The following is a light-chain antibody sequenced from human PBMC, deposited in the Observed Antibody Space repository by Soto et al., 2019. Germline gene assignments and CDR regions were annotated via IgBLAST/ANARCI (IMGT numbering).Light chain of an antibody. V-gene: IGKV3-20*01. Sequence: ELVLTQSPGTLSLSPGERATLSCRASQSISSSFLAWYQQKPGQAPRLLIYGAANRATGIPDTFSGSGSRTDFTLTISRLEPEDFAVYYCQHYGDSRTFGQGTKVEIK. CDR1: QSISSSF. CDR2: GAA. J-gene: IGKJ1*01. CDR3: QHYGDSRT.